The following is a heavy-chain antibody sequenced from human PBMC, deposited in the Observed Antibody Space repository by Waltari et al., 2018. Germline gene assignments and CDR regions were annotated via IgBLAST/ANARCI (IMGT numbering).Heavy chain of an antibody. CDR1: GGSLRGYY. CDR3: VRLEDCTGPGGNCYSGAPFAVDV. J-gene: IGHJ6*02. V-gene: IGHV4-34*01. Sequence: QVHLQQWGAGLLRPSETLSLICAVCGGSLRGYYWGWLRRPPGKGLEWIGEINHSPNSNYNPSLRSRVHMSIDTSQNQFSLQLTSVTAADTGVYYCVRLEDCTGPGGNCYSGAPFAVDVWGQGTTVTVPS. D-gene: IGHD2-8*02. CDR2: INHSPNS.